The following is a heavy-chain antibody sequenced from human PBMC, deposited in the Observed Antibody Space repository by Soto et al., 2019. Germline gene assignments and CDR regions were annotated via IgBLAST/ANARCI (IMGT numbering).Heavy chain of an antibody. CDR2: ISWNSGSM. CDR1: GFTFDDYA. CDR3: AKDGGTGYSGYEDLDY. J-gene: IGHJ4*02. V-gene: IGHV3-9*01. D-gene: IGHD5-12*01. Sequence: DVQLVESGGGLVQPGRSLRLSCAASGFTFDDYAMHWVRQAPGKGLEWVSGISWNSGSMGYADSVKGRFTISRDNAKNSLYLQMNSLRAEDTALYYCAKDGGTGYSGYEDLDYWGQGTLVTVSS.